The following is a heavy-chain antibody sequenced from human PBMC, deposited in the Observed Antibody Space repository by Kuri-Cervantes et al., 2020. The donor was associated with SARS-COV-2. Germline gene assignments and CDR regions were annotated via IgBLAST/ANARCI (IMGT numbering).Heavy chain of an antibody. D-gene: IGHD6-13*01. J-gene: IGHJ4*02. CDR3: ARGPPIAAAGTPFDY. Sequence: SETLSLTCTVYGGSFSGYYWSWIRQPPGKGLEWIGEINHSGSINYNPSLKSRVAISVDTSKNQFSLKLSSVTAADTAAYYCARGPPIAAAGTPFDYRGQGTLVTVSS. CDR2: INHSGSI. CDR1: GGSFSGYY. V-gene: IGHV4-34*01.